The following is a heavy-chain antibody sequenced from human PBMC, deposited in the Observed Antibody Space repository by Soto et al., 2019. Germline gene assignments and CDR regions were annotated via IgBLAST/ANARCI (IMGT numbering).Heavy chain of an antibody. CDR1: GFTFDDYA. D-gene: IGHD5-18*01. V-gene: IGHV3-9*01. CDR2: VSWNSASI. Sequence: EVQLVESGGGLVEPGRSLRLSCAASGFTFDDYAMHWVRQTPGKGLEWVSGVSWNSASIGYADSVKGRFTISRDNAKNSLYLQMNSVRAEDTALYYCAKVNRGYIYGYGLDYWGQGTRVTVSS. CDR3: AKVNRGYIYGYGLDY. J-gene: IGHJ4*02.